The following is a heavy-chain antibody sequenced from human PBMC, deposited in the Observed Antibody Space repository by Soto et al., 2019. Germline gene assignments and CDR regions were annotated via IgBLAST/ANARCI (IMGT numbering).Heavy chain of an antibody. D-gene: IGHD6-6*01. Sequence: GGSLRLSCAASGFTFSSYVMSWVRQAPGKGLEWVSAISGSGGSTYYADSVKGRFTISRDNSKNTLYLQMNSLRAEDTAVYYCASGDIAARLAPFDYWGQGTLVTVSS. CDR1: GFTFSSYV. J-gene: IGHJ4*02. CDR2: ISGSGGST. CDR3: ASGDIAARLAPFDY. V-gene: IGHV3-23*01.